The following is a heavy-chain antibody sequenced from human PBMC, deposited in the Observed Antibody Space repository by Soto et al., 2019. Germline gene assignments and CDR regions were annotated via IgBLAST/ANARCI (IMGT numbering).Heavy chain of an antibody. J-gene: IGHJ4*02. CDR2: VWYDGSNK. D-gene: IGHD3-22*01. CDR3: ARELHDSSGAFDH. Sequence: QVQLVESGGGVVQPGKSLRLSCAASGFTFSSYGMPWVRQAPGKGLEWVAGVWYDGSNKYDADSVKGRFTISRDNSKNTLHLQMNSLRAEDTAVYYCARELHDSSGAFDHWGQGTLVTVSS. CDR1: GFTFSSYG. V-gene: IGHV3-33*01.